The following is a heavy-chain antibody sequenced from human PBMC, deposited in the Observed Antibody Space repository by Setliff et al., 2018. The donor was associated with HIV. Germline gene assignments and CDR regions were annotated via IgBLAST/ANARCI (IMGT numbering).Heavy chain of an antibody. Sequence: LSLTCTVSGGSISSYYWSWIRQPPGKGLEWIGYIYYSGSTNYNPSLKSRVTISVDTSKNQFSLKLSSVTAADTAVYYCAREKPNSGSYYGIRAFDIWGQGTMVTVSS. D-gene: IGHD1-26*01. CDR3: AREKPNSGSYYGIRAFDI. CDR1: GGSISSYY. CDR2: IYYSGST. J-gene: IGHJ3*02. V-gene: IGHV4-59*01.